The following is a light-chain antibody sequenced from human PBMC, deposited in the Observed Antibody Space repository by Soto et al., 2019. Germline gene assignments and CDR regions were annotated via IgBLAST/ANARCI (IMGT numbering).Light chain of an antibody. CDR3: QSYDNSLSGYV. J-gene: IGLJ1*01. V-gene: IGLV1-40*01. CDR1: SSNIGAGYD. Sequence: QSVLTQPPSVSGAPGQRVTISCTGSSSNIGAGYDVHWYHQIPGTAPKLLIYGNSNRPSGVPDRFSGSKSGTSASLAITGRRAEDEADYYCQSYDNSLSGYVFGSGTKVTVL. CDR2: GNS.